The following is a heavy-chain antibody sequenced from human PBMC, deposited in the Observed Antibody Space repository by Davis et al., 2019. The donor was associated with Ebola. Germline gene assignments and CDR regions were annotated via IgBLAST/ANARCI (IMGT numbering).Heavy chain of an antibody. D-gene: IGHD2-2*01. Sequence: ASVKVSCKAFGYTFIYYYINWVRQTPGQGLEWMGRINPKSGATTCAQRFQGRVTMTRDTSSGTAYMDLGSLKSDDTAVYYCARGPAANAPLDYWGQGTLVTVSS. CDR3: ARGPAANAPLDY. CDR2: INPKSGAT. V-gene: IGHV1-2*02. J-gene: IGHJ4*02. CDR1: GYTFIYYY.